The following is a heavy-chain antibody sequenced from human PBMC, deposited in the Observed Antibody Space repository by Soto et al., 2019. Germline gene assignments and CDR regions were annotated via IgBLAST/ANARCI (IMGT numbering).Heavy chain of an antibody. CDR1: GGTFSSYT. J-gene: IGHJ4*02. D-gene: IGHD6-25*01. CDR2: IIPILGIA. CDR3: ARGPGSGVATLNY. V-gene: IGHV1-69*02. Sequence: QVQLVQSGAEVKKPGSSVKVSCKASGGTFSSYTISWVRQAPGQGLEWMGRIIPILGIANYAQKFQGRVTIAADKPTNTAYMELSSLRSEDTAVYYCARGPGSGVATLNYWGQGTLVTVSS.